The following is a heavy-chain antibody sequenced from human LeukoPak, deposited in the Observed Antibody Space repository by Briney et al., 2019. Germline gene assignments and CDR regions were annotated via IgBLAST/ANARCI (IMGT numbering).Heavy chain of an antibody. CDR1: GYTFSNYG. D-gene: IGHD2-15*01. V-gene: IGHV1-18*01. J-gene: IGHJ4*03. CDR2: ISAYNGNT. Sequence: GASVKVSCKASGYTFSNYGFSWVRQAPGQGLEWMGWISAYNGNTIYAQKLQGRVTMTTDTSTSTAYMELRSLRSDDTAVYYCARDSIVVVGSRVDYWGQGTLVTVSS. CDR3: ARDSIVVVGSRVDY.